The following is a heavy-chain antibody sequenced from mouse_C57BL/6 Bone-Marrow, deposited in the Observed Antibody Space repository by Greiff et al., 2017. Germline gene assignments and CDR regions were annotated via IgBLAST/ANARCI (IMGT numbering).Heavy chain of an antibody. V-gene: IGHV1-4*01. CDR3: ARLGDYYVRFAY. J-gene: IGHJ3*01. CDR2: INPSSGYT. CDR1: GYTFTSYT. Sequence: QVQLKESGAELARPGASVKMSCKASGYTFTSYTMHWVKQRPGQGLEWIGYINPSSGYTKYNQKFKDKATLTADKSSSTAYMQLSSLTSEDSAVYYCARLGDYYVRFAYWGQGTLVTVSA. D-gene: IGHD1-1*01.